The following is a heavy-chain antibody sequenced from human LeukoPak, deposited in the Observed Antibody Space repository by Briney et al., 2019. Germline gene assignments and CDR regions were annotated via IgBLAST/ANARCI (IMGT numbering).Heavy chain of an antibody. CDR3: AREPYDSSGYYFDY. V-gene: IGHV4-30-2*01. CDR2: IYHSGST. J-gene: IGHJ4*02. CDR1: GGSISSGGYS. D-gene: IGHD3-22*01. Sequence: TLSLTCTVSGGSISSGGYSWSWIRQPPGKGLEWIGYIYHSGSTYYNPSLKSRVTTSVDRSKNQFSLKLSSVTAADTAVYYCAREPYDSSGYYFDYWGQGTLVTVSS.